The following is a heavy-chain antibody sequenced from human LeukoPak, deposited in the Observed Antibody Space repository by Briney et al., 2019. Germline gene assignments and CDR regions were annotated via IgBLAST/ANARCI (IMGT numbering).Heavy chain of an antibody. J-gene: IGHJ4*02. V-gene: IGHV4-34*01. CDR2: INYSGST. CDR1: GGSFSGYY. Sequence: PSETLSLTCAVYGGSFSGYYWSWIRQPPGKGLEWIGEINYSGSTNYNPSLKSRVTISVDTSKNQFSLKLSSVTAADTAVYYCARGEIAARPLYFDYWGQGTLVTVSS. D-gene: IGHD6-6*01. CDR3: ARGEIAARPLYFDY.